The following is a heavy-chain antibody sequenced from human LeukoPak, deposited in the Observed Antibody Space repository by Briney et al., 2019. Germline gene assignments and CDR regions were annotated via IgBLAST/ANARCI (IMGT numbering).Heavy chain of an antibody. D-gene: IGHD2/OR15-2a*01. V-gene: IGHV3-23*01. CDR3: VKRSQGGNFYGPFQY. J-gene: IGHJ4*02. CDR1: GFTFSSYA. CDR2: VSGSGDST. Sequence: PGGSLRLSCAASGFTFSSYAMSWVRQAPGKGLEWVSSVSGSGDSTYYADSVMGRFTISRDNSKNTLYLQMNSLRAEDTAVYYCVKRSQGGNFYGPFQYWGQGTLVTVSS.